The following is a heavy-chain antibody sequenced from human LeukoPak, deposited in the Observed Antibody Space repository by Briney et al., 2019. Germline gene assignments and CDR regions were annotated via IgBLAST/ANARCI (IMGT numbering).Heavy chain of an antibody. J-gene: IGHJ4*02. CDR3: ARSLGQWLLDY. D-gene: IGHD5-12*01. CDR2: ISSSSSYI. CDR1: GFTFSSYS. V-gene: IGHV3-21*01. Sequence: GGSLRLSCAASGFTFSSYSMNWVRQAPGKGLEWVSSISSSSSYIYYADSVKGRFTTSRDNAKNSLYLQMNSLRAEDTAVYYCARSLGQWLLDYWGQGTLVTVSS.